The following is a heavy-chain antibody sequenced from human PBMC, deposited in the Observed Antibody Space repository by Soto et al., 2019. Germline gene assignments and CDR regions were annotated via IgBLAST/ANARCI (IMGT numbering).Heavy chain of an antibody. CDR3: ASRRVSGDYIFILDY. CDR1: GFTFNTYS. J-gene: IGHJ4*02. D-gene: IGHD4-17*01. CDR2: ISSSSSTI. V-gene: IGHV3-48*02. Sequence: GGSLRLSCAASGFTFNTYSMNWVRQAPGKGLEWVSYISSSSSTIYYADSVKGRFTISRDNAKNSLYLQMNSLRDEDTAVYYCASRRVSGDYIFILDYWGRGTLVTVSS.